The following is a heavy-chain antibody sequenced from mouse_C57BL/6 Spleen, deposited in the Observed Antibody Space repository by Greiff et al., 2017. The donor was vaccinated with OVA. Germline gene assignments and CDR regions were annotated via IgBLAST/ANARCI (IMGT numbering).Heavy chain of an antibody. J-gene: IGHJ3*01. CDR1: GYSFTGYY. D-gene: IGHD2-4*01. CDR3: ARGDYEGSWFAY. Sequence: VQLQQSGPELVKPGASVKISCKASGYSFTGYYMNWVKQSPEKSLEWIGEINPSTGGTTYNQKVKAKATLTVDKSSSTAYMQLKSLTSEDSAVYYCARGDYEGSWFAYWGQGTLVTVSA. CDR2: INPSTGGT. V-gene: IGHV1-42*01.